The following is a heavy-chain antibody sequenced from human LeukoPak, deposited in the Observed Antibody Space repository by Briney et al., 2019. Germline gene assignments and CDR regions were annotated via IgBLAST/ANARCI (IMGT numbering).Heavy chain of an antibody. V-gene: IGHV3-23*01. J-gene: IGHJ4*02. CDR1: GFTFYSYA. D-gene: IGHD2-2*01. CDR2: ISGSGAST. Sequence: GGSLRLSCAASGFTFYSYAMSWVRQAPGKGLEWVSAISGSGASTYYADSVKGRFTISRDNSKNTLYVQMNSLRAEDTALYYCAKDRGYCSSVTCDLDYWGQGTLVTVSS. CDR3: AKDRGYCSSVTCDLDY.